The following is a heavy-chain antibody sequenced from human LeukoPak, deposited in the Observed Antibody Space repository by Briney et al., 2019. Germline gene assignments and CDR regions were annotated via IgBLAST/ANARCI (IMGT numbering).Heavy chain of an antibody. J-gene: IGHJ5*02. Sequence: SETLSLTCAVYGGSFSGYYWSWIRQPPGKGLEWIGEINHSGSTNYNPSLKSRVTISVDTSKNQFSLKLSSVTAADTAVYYCARKRRRYCGGGSCYSVNNWFDPWGQGTLVTVSS. D-gene: IGHD2-15*01. V-gene: IGHV4-34*01. CDR1: GGSFSGYY. CDR2: INHSGST. CDR3: ARKRRRYCGGGSCYSVNNWFDP.